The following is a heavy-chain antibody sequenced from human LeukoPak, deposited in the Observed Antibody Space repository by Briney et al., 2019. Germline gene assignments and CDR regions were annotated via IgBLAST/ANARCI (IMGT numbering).Heavy chain of an antibody. J-gene: IGHJ6*03. V-gene: IGHV3-30*03. CDR1: GFTFSSYG. Sequence: GRSLRLSCAASGFTFSSYGMHWVRQAPGKGLEWVAVISYDGSNKYYADSVKGRFTISRDNSKNTLYLQMNSLRAEDTAVYYCARVPPYYYYMDVWGKGTTVTVSS. CDR3: ARVPPYYYYMDV. CDR2: ISYDGSNK.